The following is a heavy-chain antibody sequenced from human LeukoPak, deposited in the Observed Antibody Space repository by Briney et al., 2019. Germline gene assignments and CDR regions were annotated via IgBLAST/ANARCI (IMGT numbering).Heavy chain of an antibody. Sequence: SETLSLTCAVYGWSFSGYYWSWIRQPPGKGLEWIGEINHSGSTNYNPSLKSRVTISVDTSKNQFSLKLSSVTAADTAVYYCARVPRGVVVPAAIPSPTKYYMDVWGKGTTVTVSS. CDR1: GWSFSGYY. J-gene: IGHJ6*03. D-gene: IGHD2-2*01. CDR3: ARVPRGVVVPAAIPSPTKYYMDV. CDR2: INHSGST. V-gene: IGHV4-34*01.